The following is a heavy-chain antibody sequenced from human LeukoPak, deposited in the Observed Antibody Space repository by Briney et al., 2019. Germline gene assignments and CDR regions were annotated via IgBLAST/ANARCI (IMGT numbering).Heavy chain of an antibody. CDR1: GGTFSSYA. D-gene: IGHD3-22*01. CDR3: ARAGHYYDSSGYHYYYYMDV. V-gene: IGHV1-69*05. J-gene: IGHJ6*03. Sequence: SVKVSCKVSGGTFSSYAISWVRQPPGQGLEWRGGIIPIFGTANYAQKFQGRVTITTDESTSTAYMELSSLRSEDTAVYYCARAGHYYDSSGYHYYYYMDVWGKGTTVTVSS. CDR2: IIPIFGTA.